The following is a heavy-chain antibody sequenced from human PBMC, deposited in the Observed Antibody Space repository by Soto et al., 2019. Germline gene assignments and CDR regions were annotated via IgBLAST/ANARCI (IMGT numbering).Heavy chain of an antibody. CDR1: GGSISSGGYY. D-gene: IGHD3-10*01. V-gene: IGHV4-31*03. Sequence: LSLTCTVSGGSISSGGYYWSWIRQHPGKGLEWIGYIYYSGSTYYNPSLKSRVTISVDTSKNQFSLKLSSVTAADTAVYYCARGRRGVRGVPWAFDIWGQGTMVTVSS. CDR3: ARGRRGVRGVPWAFDI. CDR2: IYYSGST. J-gene: IGHJ3*02.